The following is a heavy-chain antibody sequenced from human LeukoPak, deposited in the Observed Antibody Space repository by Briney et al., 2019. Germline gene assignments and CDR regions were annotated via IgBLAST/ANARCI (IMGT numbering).Heavy chain of an antibody. V-gene: IGHV3-30*04. D-gene: IGHD3-10*02. CDR3: AELSITMIGGV. J-gene: IGHJ6*04. CDR2: ISYDGSNK. CDR1: GFTFSSYA. Sequence: GGSLRLSCAASGFTFSSYAMHWVRQAPGKGLEWVALISYDGSNKYYADSVKGRFTISRDNAKNSLYPQMNSLRAEDTAVYYCAELSITMIGGVWGKGTTVTISS.